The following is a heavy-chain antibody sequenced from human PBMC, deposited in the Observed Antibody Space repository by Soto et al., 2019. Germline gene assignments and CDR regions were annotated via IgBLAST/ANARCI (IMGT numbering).Heavy chain of an antibody. CDR2: ISYDGSNK. D-gene: IGHD1-26*01. Sequence: PGGSLRLSCAASGFTFSSYAMHWVRQAPGKGLEWVAVISYDGSNKYYADSVKGRFTISRDNSKNTLYLQMNSLRAEDTAVYYCAREGATGLYYYYYGMDVWGQGTTVTVSS. CDR1: GFTFSSYA. CDR3: AREGATGLYYYYYGMDV. J-gene: IGHJ6*02. V-gene: IGHV3-30-3*01.